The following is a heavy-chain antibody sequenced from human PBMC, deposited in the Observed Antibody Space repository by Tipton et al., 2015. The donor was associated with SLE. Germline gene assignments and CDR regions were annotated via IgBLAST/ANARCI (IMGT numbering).Heavy chain of an antibody. J-gene: IGHJ4*02. CDR1: GGSISSGSYY. CDR2: IYTSGGT. CDR3: ARAGRAWNLFDY. V-gene: IGHV4-61*02. D-gene: IGHD1-1*01. Sequence: LRLSCTVSGGSISSGSYYWSWIRQPAGKGLEWIGRIYTSGGTNYNPSLKSRVTISVDTSKNQFSLKLSSVTAADTAVYCCARAGRAWNLFDYWGQGTLVTVSS.